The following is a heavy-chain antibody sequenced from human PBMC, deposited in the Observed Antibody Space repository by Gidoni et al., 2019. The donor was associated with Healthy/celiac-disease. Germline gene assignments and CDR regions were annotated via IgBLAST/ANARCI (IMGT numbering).Heavy chain of an antibody. J-gene: IGHJ3*02. D-gene: IGHD3-22*01. CDR3: ARDRTTDYYDSSGYYIDAFDI. V-gene: IGHV1-18*04. Sequence: QVQLVQSGAEVKKTGASVKVSCKASGYTFTSYGISWVRQAPGQGLEWMGWISAYNGNTNSAQKLQGRVTMPTDTSTSTASMERRSLRSDDTAVYYCARDRTTDYYDSSGYYIDAFDIWGQGTMVTVSS. CDR1: GYTFTSYG. CDR2: ISAYNGNT.